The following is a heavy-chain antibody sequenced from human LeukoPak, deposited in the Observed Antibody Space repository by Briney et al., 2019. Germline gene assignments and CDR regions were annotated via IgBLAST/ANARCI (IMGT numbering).Heavy chain of an antibody. Sequence: ASVKVSCKASGYTFTDYPMGWVRQAPGQGLEWMGWINTETRDPTYAQGFTGRFVFSSDTSVSTAFLQINSLTAEDTGVYYCASARGGCSRTSCYIAYWGQGTLVTVSS. CDR3: ASARGGCSRTSCYIAY. J-gene: IGHJ4*02. V-gene: IGHV7-4-1*02. CDR2: INTETRDP. CDR1: GYTFTDYP. D-gene: IGHD2-2*02.